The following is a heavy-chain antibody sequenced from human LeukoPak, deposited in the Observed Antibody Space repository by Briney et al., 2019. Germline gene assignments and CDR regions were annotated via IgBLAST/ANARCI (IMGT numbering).Heavy chain of an antibody. CDR3: ARTSPRAATFDY. CDR1: GGSVSSYY. D-gene: IGHD2-15*01. V-gene: IGHV4-59*02. CDR2: VHSSGDT. J-gene: IGHJ4*02. Sequence: SETLSLTCTVSGGSVSSYYWSWIRQPPGKGLEWIGYVHSSGDTNYNPSLRNRVTISVDTSKNQFSLKLSSVTAADTAVYYCARTSPRAATFDYWGQGTLVTVSS.